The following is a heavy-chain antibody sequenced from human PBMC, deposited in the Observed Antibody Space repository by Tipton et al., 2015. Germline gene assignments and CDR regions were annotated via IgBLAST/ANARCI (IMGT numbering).Heavy chain of an antibody. V-gene: IGHV5-51*01. CDR2: IYPDDSDT. CDR3: ARENLGLDY. J-gene: IGHJ4*02. CDR1: GYNFTKYW. Sequence: QLVQSGAEVKKPGESLKISCQGSGYNFTKYWIAWVRQMPGKGLEWMGIIYPDDSDTKYSPSFQGQVTISVDTSISTAYLQWSGLQPSDTAIYFCARENLGLDYWGQGTPVTVSS.